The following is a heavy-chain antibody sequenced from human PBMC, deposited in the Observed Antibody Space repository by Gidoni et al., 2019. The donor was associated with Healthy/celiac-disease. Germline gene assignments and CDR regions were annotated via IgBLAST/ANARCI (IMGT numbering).Heavy chain of an antibody. D-gene: IGHD5-18*01. CDR1: GGSFSGYY. V-gene: IGHV4-34*01. Sequence: QVQLQQWGAGLLKPSETLSLTCAVYGGSFSGYYWSWIRQPPGKGLGWIGEINHSGSTNYNPSLKSRVTISVDTSKNQFSLKLSSVTAADTAVYYCARVGKDTATWYFDYWGQGTLVTVSS. CDR3: ARVGKDTATWYFDY. J-gene: IGHJ4*02. CDR2: INHSGST.